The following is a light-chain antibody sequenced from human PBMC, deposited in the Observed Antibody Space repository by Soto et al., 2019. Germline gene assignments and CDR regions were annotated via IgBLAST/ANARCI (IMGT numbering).Light chain of an antibody. CDR3: QQYNSYWT. V-gene: IGKV1-5*01. Sequence: DIQMTQSPSTLSASVGDRVTITCRASQSISSWLAWYQQKPGKAPKLLIYGASNLESGVPSRFSGSASGTEFTLTISSLQPDDFATYYCQQYNSYWTFGQGIKVEIK. CDR1: QSISSW. J-gene: IGKJ1*01. CDR2: GAS.